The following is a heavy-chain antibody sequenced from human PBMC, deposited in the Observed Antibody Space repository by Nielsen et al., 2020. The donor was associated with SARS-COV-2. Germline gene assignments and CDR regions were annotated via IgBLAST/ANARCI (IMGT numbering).Heavy chain of an antibody. D-gene: IGHD6-13*01. Sequence: SVKVSCKASGGTFSSYAISWVRQAPGQGLEWMGGIIPIFGTANYAQKFQGRVTITADESTSTAYMELSSLRSEDTAVYYCARGVSSLGSRWYLNWFDPWGQGTLVTVSS. CDR3: ARGVSSLGSRWYLNWFDP. CDR1: GGTFSSYA. CDR2: IIPIFGTA. V-gene: IGHV1-69*13. J-gene: IGHJ5*02.